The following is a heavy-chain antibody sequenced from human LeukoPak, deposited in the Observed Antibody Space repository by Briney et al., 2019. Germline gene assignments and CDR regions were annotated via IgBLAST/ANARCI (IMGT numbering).Heavy chain of an antibody. D-gene: IGHD6-13*01. CDR3: ARGRSGLAAVGTYDY. V-gene: IGHV1-8*01. J-gene: IGHJ4*02. CDR2: INPKSGRT. CDR1: GYTFTSSD. Sequence: ASVKVSCKASGYTFTSSDINWVRQATGQGLEWMGWINPKSGRTGYAKKFQDRVSMTMNTSISTAYMEVSSLRFDDTAVYYCARGRSGLAAVGTYDYWGQGTLITVSS.